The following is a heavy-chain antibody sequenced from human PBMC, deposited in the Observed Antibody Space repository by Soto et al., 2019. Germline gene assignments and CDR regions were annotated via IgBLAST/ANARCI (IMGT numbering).Heavy chain of an antibody. Sequence: ASVKFSCKVSGYTLTELSMHGVRQAPGKGLEWMGGFDPEDGETIYAQKFQGRVTMTEDTSTDTAYMELSSLRSEDTAVYYCATDVVSYYDILSGFDPWGQGTLATVSS. D-gene: IGHD3-9*01. CDR3: ATDVVSYYDILSGFDP. V-gene: IGHV1-24*01. J-gene: IGHJ5*02. CDR2: FDPEDGET. CDR1: GYTLTELS.